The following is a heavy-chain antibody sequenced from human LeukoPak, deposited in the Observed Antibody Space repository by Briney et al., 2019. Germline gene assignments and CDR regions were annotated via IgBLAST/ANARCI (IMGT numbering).Heavy chain of an antibody. J-gene: IGHJ5*02. D-gene: IGHD3-16*01. Sequence: GESLKISCKGSEYSFTSQGIGWVHKMPGKGLEWMEIINPDDSETRYSPSFEGQVTISADKPNSPAYLQWSSLKASDSAMYYCARRGDNWFDPWGQGTLVTVS. CDR1: EYSFTSQG. CDR2: INPDDSET. V-gene: IGHV5-51*07. CDR3: ARRGDNWFDP.